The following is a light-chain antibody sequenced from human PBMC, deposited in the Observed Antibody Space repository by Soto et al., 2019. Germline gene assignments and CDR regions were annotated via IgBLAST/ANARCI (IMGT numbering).Light chain of an antibody. CDR1: QGISNY. J-gene: IGKJ4*01. CDR2: AAS. Sequence: DIQMTQSPSSLSASVGDRVTITCRASQGISNYLAWYQQIPGKVPKLLISAASTLQSGVPSRFSGSGSGTDITLTISSLQPEDVATYYCQKYTNVPAFGGGTKAEIK. CDR3: QKYTNVPA. V-gene: IGKV1-27*01.